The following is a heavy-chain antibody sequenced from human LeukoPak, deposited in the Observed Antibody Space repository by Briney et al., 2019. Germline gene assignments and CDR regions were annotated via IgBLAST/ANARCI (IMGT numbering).Heavy chain of an antibody. J-gene: IGHJ4*02. V-gene: IGHV3-30*02. Sequence: GGSLRLSCAASGFTFSSYEMNWVRQAPSKGLEWVAFIRHHGRNESYADSVRGRFTISRDNSKDTLYLQMNSLRAEDTAVYYCAKDRRDYGDYGLDYWGQGTLVTVSS. CDR2: IRHHGRNE. CDR1: GFTFSSYE. CDR3: AKDRRDYGDYGLDY. D-gene: IGHD4-17*01.